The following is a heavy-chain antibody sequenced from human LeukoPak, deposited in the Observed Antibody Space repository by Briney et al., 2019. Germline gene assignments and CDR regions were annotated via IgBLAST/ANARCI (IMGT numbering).Heavy chain of an antibody. CDR2: ISGSGGNA. V-gene: IGHV3-23*01. CDR3: AKARSSTWDYYFGS. J-gene: IGHJ4*02. CDR1: GFIFDNCA. Sequence: GGSLRLSCAASGFIFDNCAMTWVRQAPGKGLEWVSIISGSGGNAYYAGSVKGRFTISRDNFKNTVYLQMNSLRADDTAIYYCAKARSSTWDYYFGSWGQGTLVTVSS. D-gene: IGHD6-13*01.